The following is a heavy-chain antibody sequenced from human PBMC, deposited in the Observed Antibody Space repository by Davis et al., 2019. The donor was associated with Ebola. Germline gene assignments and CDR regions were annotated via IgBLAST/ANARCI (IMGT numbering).Heavy chain of an antibody. CDR3: ARLRIAAAGRYYYYYGMDV. J-gene: IGHJ6*02. Sequence: GSLRLSCTVSGGSISSSSYYWGWIRQPPGKGLEWIGSIYYSGSTYYNPSLKSRVTISVDTSKNQFSLKLSSVTAADTAVYYCARLRIAAAGRYYYYYGMDVWGQGTTVTVSS. CDR2: IYYSGST. CDR1: GGSISSSSYY. D-gene: IGHD6-13*01. V-gene: IGHV4-39*01.